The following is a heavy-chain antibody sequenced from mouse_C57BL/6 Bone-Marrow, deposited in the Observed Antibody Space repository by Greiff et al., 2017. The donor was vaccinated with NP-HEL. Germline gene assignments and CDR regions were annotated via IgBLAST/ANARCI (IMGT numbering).Heavy chain of an antibody. CDR1: GFTFSSYA. CDR2: ISDGGSYT. D-gene: IGHD6-1*01. Sequence: EVKLMESGGGLVKPGGSLKLSCAASGFTFSSYAMSWVRQTPEKRLEWVATISDGGSYTYYPDNVKGRFTISRDNAKNNLYLQMSHLKSEDTAMYYCARKQYYFDYWGKGTTLTVSS. J-gene: IGHJ2*01. CDR3: ARKQYYFDY. V-gene: IGHV5-4*03.